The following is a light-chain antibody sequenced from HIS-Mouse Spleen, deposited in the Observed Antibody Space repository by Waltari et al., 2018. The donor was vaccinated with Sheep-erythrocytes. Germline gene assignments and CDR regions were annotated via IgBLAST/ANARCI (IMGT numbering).Light chain of an antibody. Sequence: SYELTQPPSVSVSPGQTASITCSGDKLGDKYACWYQQKPGQSPVLVIYPDSKRPSGTPERFSGYNSGNTATLTISGTQAMDEADYYCQAWDSSTAEVVFGGGTKLTVL. J-gene: IGLJ2*01. CDR3: QAWDSSTAEVV. V-gene: IGLV3-1*01. CDR1: KLGDKY. CDR2: PDS.